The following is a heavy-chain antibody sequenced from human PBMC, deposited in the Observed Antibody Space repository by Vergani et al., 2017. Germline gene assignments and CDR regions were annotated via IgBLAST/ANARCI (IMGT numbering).Heavy chain of an antibody. CDR2: ISSCGSTI. D-gene: IGHD6-13*01. CDR3: ATVWSAAAGTIFDY. J-gene: IGHJ4*02. Sequence: EVQLVESGGGLVQPGGSLRLSCAASGFTFSSYEMNWVRQSPGKGLEGVSYISSCGSTIYYADSVKGGFTISRDNAKNSLYLQMNSLRAEDTAVYYCATVWSAAAGTIFDYWGQGTLVTVSS. CDR1: GFTFSSYE. V-gene: IGHV3-48*03.